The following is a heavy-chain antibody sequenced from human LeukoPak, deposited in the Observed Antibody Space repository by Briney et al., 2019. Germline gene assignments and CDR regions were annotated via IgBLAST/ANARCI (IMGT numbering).Heavy chain of an antibody. V-gene: IGHV3-30*04. J-gene: IGHJ4*02. Sequence: GGSLRLSCAASGFTFSSYAMHWVRQAPGKGLEWVAVISYDGSNKYYADSVKGRFTISRDNSKNTLYLQMNSLRAEDTAVCYCARAPGYCSGGSCYRGDYFDYWGQGTLVTVSS. CDR1: GFTFSSYA. D-gene: IGHD2-15*01. CDR2: ISYDGSNK. CDR3: ARAPGYCSGGSCYRGDYFDY.